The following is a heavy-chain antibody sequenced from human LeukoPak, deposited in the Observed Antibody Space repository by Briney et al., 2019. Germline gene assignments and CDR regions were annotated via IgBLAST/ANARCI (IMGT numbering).Heavy chain of an antibody. CDR2: MHYSGST. CDR3: ATGEVGAPPTAFDI. Sequence: SETLSLTCSVSGGSITKNGYYWGWIRQSPETGLEWIGSMHYSGSTYYNPSLNSRVTISVDTSKNQFSLNLTSVTAADTALYYCATGEVGAPPTAFDIWGQGTMVTVSS. D-gene: IGHD1-26*01. CDR1: GGSITKNGYY. J-gene: IGHJ3*02. V-gene: IGHV4-39*07.